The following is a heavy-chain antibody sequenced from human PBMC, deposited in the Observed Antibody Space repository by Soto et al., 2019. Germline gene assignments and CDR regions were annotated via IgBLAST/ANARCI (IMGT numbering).Heavy chain of an antibody. V-gene: IGHV4-38-2*01. CDR3: ARGLYYYDSSGYSPDY. Sequence: PSETLSLTCAVSGFSISTGYYWGWIRQPPGKGLEWIATIYHSGTTYSNPSLKSRVTISVDTSKNQFSLKLSSVTAADTAVYYCARGLYYYDSSGYSPDYWGLGTLVTVPQ. D-gene: IGHD3-22*01. CDR2: IYHSGTT. CDR1: GFSISTGYY. J-gene: IGHJ4*02.